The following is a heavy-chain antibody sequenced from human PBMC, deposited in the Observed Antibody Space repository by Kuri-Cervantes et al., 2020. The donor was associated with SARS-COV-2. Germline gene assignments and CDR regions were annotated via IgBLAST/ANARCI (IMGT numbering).Heavy chain of an antibody. Sequence: GGSLRLSCAASGFTFSSYWMSWVRQAPGKGLEWVANIKQDGSEKYYVDSVKGRFTISRDNAKNSLYLQMNSLRAEDTAVYFCSRVVTVYGVPMEYYFDYWGQGTLVTVSS. CDR1: GFTFSSYW. V-gene: IGHV3-7*03. CDR3: SRVVTVYGVPMEYYFDY. CDR2: IKQDGSEK. J-gene: IGHJ4*02. D-gene: IGHD3-3*01.